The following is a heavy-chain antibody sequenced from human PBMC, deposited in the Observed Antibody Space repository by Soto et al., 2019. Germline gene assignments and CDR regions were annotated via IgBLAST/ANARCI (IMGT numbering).Heavy chain of an antibody. Sequence: PSETLSLTCTVSGGSLSSGGDYWSWLRQLPGKCLEWIGYIYYTGKTYYNPALKSRLAMSVDTSKNQFSLKLSSVTAADSALYYCARVFAGSFDYWGQGTLVTVSS. V-gene: IGHV4-31*03. CDR2: IYYTGKT. CDR1: GGSLSSGGDY. J-gene: IGHJ4*02. CDR3: ARVFAGSFDY. D-gene: IGHD2-21*01.